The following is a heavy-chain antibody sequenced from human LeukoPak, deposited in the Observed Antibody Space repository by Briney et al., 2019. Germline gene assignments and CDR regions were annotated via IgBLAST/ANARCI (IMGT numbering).Heavy chain of an antibody. CDR1: GGSFSGYY. CDR3: ARLDLRSLMDPELWSAFDAFDI. D-gene: IGHD3-3*01. CDR2: INHSGST. Sequence: PSETLSLTCAVYGGSFSGYYWSWIRQPPGKGLEWIGEINHSGSTNYNPSLKSRVTISVDTSKNQFSLKLSSVTAADTAVYYCARLDLRSLMDPELWSAFDAFDIWGQGTMVTVSS. J-gene: IGHJ3*02. V-gene: IGHV4-34*01.